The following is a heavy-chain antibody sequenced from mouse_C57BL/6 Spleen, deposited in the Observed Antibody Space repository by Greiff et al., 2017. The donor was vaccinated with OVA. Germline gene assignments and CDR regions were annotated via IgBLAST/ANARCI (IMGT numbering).Heavy chain of an antibody. CDR3: ARGGYSNYDFDD. CDR2: IYPRDGST. D-gene: IGHD2-5*01. V-gene: IGHV1-78*01. J-gene: IGHJ2*01. Sequence: SDAELVKPGASVKISCTVSGYTFTDHTFHWMKQRPEQGLEWIGYIYPRDGSTKYNETFKGKATLTADKSSSTAYLQLNSLSSEDAAVYFCARGGYSNYDFDDWGKGTTLTVSS. CDR1: GYTFTDHT.